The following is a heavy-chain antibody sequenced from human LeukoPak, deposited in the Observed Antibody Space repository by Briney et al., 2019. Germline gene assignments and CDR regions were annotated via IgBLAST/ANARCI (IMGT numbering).Heavy chain of an antibody. Sequence: PSETLSLTCTVSGGSFSSTGYYWDWIRQPPGKGLEWLGSISYSGNTYYNPSLKGRVTISVDTSKNQFSLKLNSVTAADTAVYYCARQSGTMADAFDIWGQGTMVTVSS. D-gene: IGHD3-10*01. CDR1: GGSFSSTGYY. CDR2: ISYSGNT. V-gene: IGHV4-39*01. CDR3: ARQSGTMADAFDI. J-gene: IGHJ3*02.